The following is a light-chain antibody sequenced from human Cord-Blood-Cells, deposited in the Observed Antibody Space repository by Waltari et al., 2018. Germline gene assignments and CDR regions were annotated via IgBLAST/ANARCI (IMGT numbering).Light chain of an antibody. Sequence: EIVLTQSPATLSLSPGDRATLSRRASQSVSSYLSWYQQKPGQAPSLLIYDSSNRATGSPARFSGSGSGTDFTLTISRLEPEDFAVYYCQQRSNWPRTFGQGTKLEIK. CDR3: QQRSNWPRT. CDR1: QSVSSY. J-gene: IGKJ2*01. V-gene: IGKV3-11*01. CDR2: DSS.